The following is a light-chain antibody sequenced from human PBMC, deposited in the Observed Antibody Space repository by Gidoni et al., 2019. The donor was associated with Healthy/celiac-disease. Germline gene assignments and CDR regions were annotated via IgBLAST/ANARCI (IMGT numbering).Light chain of an antibody. V-gene: IGKV1-33*01. Sequence: DIQRTQSPSSLSASVRDRVTITCTASQDISNYLYWYQQKPGQAPKLLIYDASNLETGVPSRFSGSGSGTDFTFTISSLQPEDIATYYCQQYGNLPITFGRGTQLEIK. CDR3: QQYGNLPIT. J-gene: IGKJ5*01. CDR2: DAS. CDR1: QDISNY.